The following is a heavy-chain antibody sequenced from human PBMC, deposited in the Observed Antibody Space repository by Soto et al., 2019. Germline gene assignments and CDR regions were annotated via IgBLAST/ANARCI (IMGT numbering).Heavy chain of an antibody. J-gene: IGHJ6*02. CDR2: LIPLFRTP. CDR3: ARQKDRLQISANYYYAMEV. CDR1: GGTFSNYA. V-gene: IGHV1-69*12. Sequence: QAQLVQSGAEVKKPGSSVKVSCKASGGTFSNYAISWVRPGPGQGLDWMGGLIPLFRTPDYSQKFQGRVSIPADESTSIAYMELRSLGSEDTAVYYGARQKDRLQISANYYYAMEVWCQGNRVTVPS. D-gene: IGHD6-25*01.